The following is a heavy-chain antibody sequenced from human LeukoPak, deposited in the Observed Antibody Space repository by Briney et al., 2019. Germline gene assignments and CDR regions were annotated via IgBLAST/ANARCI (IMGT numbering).Heavy chain of an antibody. J-gene: IGHJ4*02. V-gene: IGHV3-53*01. CDR1: GLTVSSNH. CDR2: IYSGGNT. CDR3: ARDSFASGSYLDY. Sequence: PGGSLRLSCAASGLTVSSNHMSWVRQAPGKGLEWVSVIYSGGNTYYADSVKGRFTISRDNSKNTMYLQMNSLRAEDTAMYYCARDSFASGSYLDYWGQENLVTVSS. D-gene: IGHD1-26*01.